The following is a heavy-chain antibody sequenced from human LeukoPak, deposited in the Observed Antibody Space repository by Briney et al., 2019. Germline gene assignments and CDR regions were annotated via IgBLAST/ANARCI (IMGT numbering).Heavy chain of an antibody. CDR2: IYRGGGT. V-gene: IGHV3-66*01. CDR1: GFTVSSKY. J-gene: IGHJ2*01. Sequence: PGGSLRLSCAASGFTVSSKYMNWVRQAPGKGLEWVSVIYRGGGTHYADSVKGRFTISRDNSNNTVYLQMNSLRAEDTAVYYCASGEWCFDLWGRGTLVTVSS. CDR3: ASGEWCFDL.